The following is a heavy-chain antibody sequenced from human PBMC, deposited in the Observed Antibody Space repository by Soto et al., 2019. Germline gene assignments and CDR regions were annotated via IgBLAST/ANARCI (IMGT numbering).Heavy chain of an antibody. J-gene: IGHJ4*02. V-gene: IGHV4-30-2*01. CDR2: IYHSGST. CDR3: AREREYSGFYH. CDR1: GGSISSGGYS. D-gene: IGHD5-12*01. Sequence: QLQLQESGSGLVKPSQTLSLTCAVSGGSISSGGYSWSWIRQPPGKGLEWIGYIYHSGSTYYNPSLKSRGTISVGRAKDQLSLELGSVTPADTAVYYLAREREYSGFYHWGQGTLVTVPP.